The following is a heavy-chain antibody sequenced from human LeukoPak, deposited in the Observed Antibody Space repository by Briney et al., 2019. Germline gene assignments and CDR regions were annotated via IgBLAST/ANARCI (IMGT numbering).Heavy chain of an antibody. Sequence: GGSLRLSCAASGFTFSNYWMTWFRQTPGKGLEWVGNIKQDGSEKYYVDSVKGRFTISRDNAKNSLYLQMNSLRAEDTAVYYCARSIGSYGYYWGQGTLVTVSS. CDR1: GFTFSNYW. V-gene: IGHV3-7*01. CDR2: IKQDGSEK. CDR3: ARSIGSYGYY. J-gene: IGHJ4*02. D-gene: IGHD5-18*01.